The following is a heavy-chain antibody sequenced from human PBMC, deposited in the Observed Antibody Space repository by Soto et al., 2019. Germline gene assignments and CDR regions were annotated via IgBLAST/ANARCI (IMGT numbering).Heavy chain of an antibody. D-gene: IGHD3-10*01. V-gene: IGHV1-3*01. CDR2: INAGNGNT. CDR3: ARDFSWFGELIASDY. CDR1: GYTFTSYA. J-gene: IGHJ4*02. Sequence: QVQLVQSGAEVKKPGASVKVSCKASGYTFTSYAMHWVRQAPGQRLEWMGWINAGNGNTKYSQKFQGRVTITRDTSASTAYMELSSLRSEDTAVYYCARDFSWFGELIASDYWGQGTLGTVSS.